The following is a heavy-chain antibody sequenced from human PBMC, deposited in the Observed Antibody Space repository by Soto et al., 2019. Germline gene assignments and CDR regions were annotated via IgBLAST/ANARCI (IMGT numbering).Heavy chain of an antibody. CDR2: IIPILGIA. J-gene: IGHJ3*02. V-gene: IGHV1-69*02. Sequence: SVKVSCKASGGTFSSYTISWVRQAPGQGLEWMGRIIPILGIANYAQKFQGRVTITADKSTSTAYMELSSLRSEDTAVYYFARLAPHGDAFDIWGQGTMVTVSS. CDR1: GGTFSSYT. CDR3: ARLAPHGDAFDI.